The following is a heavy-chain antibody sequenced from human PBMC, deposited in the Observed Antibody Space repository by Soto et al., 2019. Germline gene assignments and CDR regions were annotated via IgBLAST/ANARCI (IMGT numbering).Heavy chain of an antibody. J-gene: IGHJ4*02. D-gene: IGHD2-15*01. Sequence: EVQLVESGGGLVQPGGSLRLACAASGFTFSSYWMHWVRQAPGKGLVWVSRIDSDGSSTGYADSVMGRFTISRDNAKNTLYLKMNSLRAEDTAVYYCARDQGYCSGGSCYVAGYWGQGTLVTVSS. V-gene: IGHV3-74*01. CDR2: IDSDGSST. CDR3: ARDQGYCSGGSCYVAGY. CDR1: GFTFSSYW.